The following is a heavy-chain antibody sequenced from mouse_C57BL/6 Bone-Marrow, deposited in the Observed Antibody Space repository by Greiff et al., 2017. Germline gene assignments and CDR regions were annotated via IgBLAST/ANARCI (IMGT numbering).Heavy chain of an antibody. CDR1: GFSFNTYA. V-gene: IGHV10-1*01. J-gene: IGHJ3*01. D-gene: IGHD2-13*01. CDR2: IRSKSNNYAT. Sequence: EVHLVESGGGLVQPKGSLKLSCAASGFSFNTYAMNWVRQAPGKGLEWVARIRSKSNNYATYYADSVKDRFTISRDDSESMLYLQMNNLKTEDTAMYYCVRELTTPFAYWGQGTLVTVSA. CDR3: VRELTTPFAY.